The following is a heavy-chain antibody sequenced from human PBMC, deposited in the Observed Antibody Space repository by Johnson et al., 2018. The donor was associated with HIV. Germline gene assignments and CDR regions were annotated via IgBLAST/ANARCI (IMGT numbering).Heavy chain of an antibody. D-gene: IGHD2-21*01. J-gene: IGHJ3*02. CDR2: LSSNGGST. Sequence: QLVESGGGVVQPGRSLRLSCAASGFTFSSYAMHWVRQAPGTGLESVSALSSNGGSTYYANSVKGRFTISRDNSKNTLYLQMGSLRAEDMAVYYCARGGGIAMHDAFDIWGQGTMVTVSS. CDR3: ARGGGIAMHDAFDI. V-gene: IGHV3-64*01. CDR1: GFTFSSYA.